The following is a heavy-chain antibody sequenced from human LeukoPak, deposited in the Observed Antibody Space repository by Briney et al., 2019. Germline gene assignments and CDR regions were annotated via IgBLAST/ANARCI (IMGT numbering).Heavy chain of an antibody. CDR3: ARVDGYNPFDY. CDR1: GYSISSGYY. CDR2: IYHSGST. Sequence: SETLSLTCTVSGYSISSGYYWGWIRQPPGKGLEWIGSIYHSGSTYYNPSLKSRVTISVDTSKNQFSLKLSSVTAADTAVHYCARVDGYNPFDYWGQGTLVTVSS. V-gene: IGHV4-38-2*02. D-gene: IGHD5-24*01. J-gene: IGHJ4*02.